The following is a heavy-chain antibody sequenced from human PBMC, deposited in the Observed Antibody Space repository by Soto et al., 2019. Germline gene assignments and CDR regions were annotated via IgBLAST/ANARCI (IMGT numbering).Heavy chain of an antibody. CDR2: ISAYNGNT. CDR3: ARGHCSGGSCYPLYWFDP. D-gene: IGHD2-15*01. Sequence: ASVKVSCKASGYTFTSYGISWVRQAPGQGLEWMGWISAYNGNTNYAQKLQGRVTMTTDTSTSTAYMELRSLRSDDTAVYYCARGHCSGGSCYPLYWFDPWGQGTLVTVSS. V-gene: IGHV1-18*01. CDR1: GYTFTSYG. J-gene: IGHJ5*02.